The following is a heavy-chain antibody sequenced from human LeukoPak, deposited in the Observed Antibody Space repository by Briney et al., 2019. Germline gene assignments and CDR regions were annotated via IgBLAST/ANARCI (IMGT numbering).Heavy chain of an antibody. V-gene: IGHV3-21*01. J-gene: IGHJ4*02. CDR3: ARDLTSGRKSIDY. CDR2: ISSSSNYI. CDR1: GFTFSSYS. Sequence: GGSLRLSCVGSGFTFSSYSMTWVRQAPGKGLEWVSYISSSSNYIYYADAVKGRFTISRDNAKNSLYLQMDSLRAADTAVYFCARDLTSGRKSIDYWGQGTVVAVSP. D-gene: IGHD6-19*01.